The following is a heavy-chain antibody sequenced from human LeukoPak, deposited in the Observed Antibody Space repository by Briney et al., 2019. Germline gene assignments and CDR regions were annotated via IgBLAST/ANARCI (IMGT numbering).Heavy chain of an antibody. CDR1: GFTFSNYW. Sequence: GGSLRLSCAASGFTFSNYWMHWVRQAPGKGLVWVSRINSDGINTSYADSVKGRFTISRDNAKNTLNLQMNSLKTEDTAVYYCTTDRKVRGVIISYYYYMDVWGKGTTVTISS. V-gene: IGHV3-74*01. CDR3: TTDRKVRGVIISYYYYMDV. D-gene: IGHD3-10*01. CDR2: INSDGINT. J-gene: IGHJ6*03.